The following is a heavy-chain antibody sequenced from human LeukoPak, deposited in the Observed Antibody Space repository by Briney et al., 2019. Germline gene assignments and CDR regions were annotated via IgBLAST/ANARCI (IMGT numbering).Heavy chain of an antibody. J-gene: IGHJ4*02. Sequence: PSETLSLTCTVSGGSISSYYWSWIRQPPGKGLEWIGYIYYSGSTNYNPSLKSRVTISVDTSKNQFSLKLSSVTAADTAVYYCARATTRVYSSGWYNFDYWGQGTLVTVSS. D-gene: IGHD6-19*01. CDR1: GGSISSYY. V-gene: IGHV4-59*01. CDR3: ARATTRVYSSGWYNFDY. CDR2: IYYSGST.